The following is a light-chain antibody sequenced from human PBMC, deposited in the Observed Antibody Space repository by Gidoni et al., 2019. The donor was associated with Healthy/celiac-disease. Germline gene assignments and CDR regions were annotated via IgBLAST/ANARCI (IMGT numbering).Light chain of an antibody. CDR3: QQRSNWRT. Sequence: DIVLTQSPATLSVSPGARATLPCRASQSVSSYLAWYQQKPGQAPMLLIYDASNRATGSQARFSGSGAGTDVTLTSRSLEPEDWAVYYCQQRSNWRTFGGGTKVEIK. CDR1: QSVSSY. J-gene: IGKJ4*01. CDR2: DAS. V-gene: IGKV3-11*01.